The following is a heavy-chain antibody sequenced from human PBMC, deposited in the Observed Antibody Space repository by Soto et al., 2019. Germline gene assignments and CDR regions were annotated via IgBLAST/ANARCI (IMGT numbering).Heavy chain of an antibody. V-gene: IGHV6-1*01. CDR1: GDRVSSNSAT. CDR2: IYSRSKWYN. CDR3: AKGDNLGPKTGYAFDP. Sequence: SQTLSFTCSISGDRVSSNSATWHWIRQSPSRGLEWLGRIYSRSKWYNDSAVSVKSRIIINPDTSKNQFSLQLNSVTPEDTAVYYCAKGDNLGPKTGYAFDPWGQGILVTVSS. J-gene: IGHJ5*02. D-gene: IGHD5-12*01.